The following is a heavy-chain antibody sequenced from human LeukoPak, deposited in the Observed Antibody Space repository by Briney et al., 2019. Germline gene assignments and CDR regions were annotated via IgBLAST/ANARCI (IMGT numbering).Heavy chain of an antibody. D-gene: IGHD3-22*01. CDR2: ISGSGGST. CDR3: AKDPFYDSSGSQEPYYFDY. Sequence: GGSLRLSCAASGFTFSSYAMGWVRQAPGKGLEWVSAISGSGGSTYYADSVKGRFTISRDNSKNTLYLQMNSLRAEDTAVYYCAKDPFYDSSGSQEPYYFDYWGQGTLVTVSS. CDR1: GFTFSSYA. V-gene: IGHV3-23*01. J-gene: IGHJ4*02.